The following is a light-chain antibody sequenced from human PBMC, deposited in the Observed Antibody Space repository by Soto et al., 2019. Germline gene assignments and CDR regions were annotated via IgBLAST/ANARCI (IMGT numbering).Light chain of an antibody. J-gene: IGLJ2*01. CDR2: EGS. CDR3: CSYAGSSTLV. CDR1: SSDVGSYKF. Sequence: QSALTQPASVSGSPGQSITISCTGTSSDVGSYKFVSWYQQHPGKAPKLMIYEGSKRPSVVSNRFSGSKSGNTASLTISGLQAEDEADYYCCSYAGSSTLVFGGGTKLTVL. V-gene: IGLV2-23*01.